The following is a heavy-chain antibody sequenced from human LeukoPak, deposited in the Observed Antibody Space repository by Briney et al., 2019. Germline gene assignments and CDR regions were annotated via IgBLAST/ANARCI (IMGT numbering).Heavy chain of an antibody. J-gene: IGHJ4*02. CDR2: LIPIIGIA. V-gene: IGHV1-69*04. CDR1: GGTFISYA. D-gene: IGHD6-19*01. Sequence: ASVKVSCKASGGTFISYAISWVRQASGQGLECMGRLIPIIGIANYAQKFQGRVTITADKSTSTAYMELSSLRSEDTAVYYCARASDSSGWYRLDYWGQGTLVTVSS. CDR3: ARASDSSGWYRLDY.